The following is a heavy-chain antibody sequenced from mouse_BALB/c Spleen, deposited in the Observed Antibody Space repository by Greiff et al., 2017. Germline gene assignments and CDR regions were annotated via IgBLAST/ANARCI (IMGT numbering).Heavy chain of an antibody. CDR3: ARWLLSDYYAMDY. CDR2: IWGDGST. CDR1: GFSLTGYG. Sequence: QVQLQQSGPGLVAPSQSLSITCTVSGFSLTGYGVNWVRQPPGKGLEWLGMIWGDGSTDYNSALKSRLSISKDNSKSQVFLKMNSLQTDDTARYYCARWLLSDYYAMDYWGQGTSVTVSS. D-gene: IGHD2-3*01. V-gene: IGHV2-6-7*01. J-gene: IGHJ4*01.